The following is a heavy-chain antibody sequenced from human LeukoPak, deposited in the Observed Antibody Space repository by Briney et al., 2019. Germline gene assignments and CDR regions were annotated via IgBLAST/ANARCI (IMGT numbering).Heavy chain of an antibody. D-gene: IGHD6-13*01. Sequence: PSETLSLTCTVSGGSITSYYWSWIRQPPGKGLEWIGSIYYSGSTYYNPSLKSRVTISVDTSKNQFSLKLSSVTAADTAVYYCASRPYSSSFDYWGQGTLVTVSS. CDR1: GGSITSYY. CDR3: ASRPYSSSFDY. CDR2: IYYSGST. J-gene: IGHJ4*02. V-gene: IGHV4-59*12.